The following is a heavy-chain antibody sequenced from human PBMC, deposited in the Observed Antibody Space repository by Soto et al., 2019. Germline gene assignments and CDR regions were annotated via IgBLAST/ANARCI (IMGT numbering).Heavy chain of an antibody. CDR2: VDPANGNT. CDR1: GYTFSNYV. Sequence: ASVKVSCKASGYTFSNYVIHWVRQAPARRREGMGWVDPANGNTRSSQKFQGRVTITRDTSASTAYLELSSLRSEDTAVYYCARAQYVFGHDYFDFWGQGXLVTVSS. J-gene: IGHJ4*01. V-gene: IGHV1-3*01. CDR3: ARAQYVFGHDYFDF. D-gene: IGHD2-2*01.